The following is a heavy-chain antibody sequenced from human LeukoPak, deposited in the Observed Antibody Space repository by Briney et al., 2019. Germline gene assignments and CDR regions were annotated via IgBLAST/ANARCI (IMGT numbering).Heavy chain of an antibody. CDR3: TKEHSSGWPTIDC. Sequence: GGSLRLSCAASGFAFSSYVMNWVRQAPGKGLEWVSVINRNGGAIQYADSVKGRFIISRDNSKNSLYLQMNSLRTEDTALYYCTKEHSSGWPTIDCWGQGTLVTVSS. D-gene: IGHD6-19*01. V-gene: IGHV3-43*01. CDR1: GFAFSSYV. CDR2: INRNGGAI. J-gene: IGHJ4*02.